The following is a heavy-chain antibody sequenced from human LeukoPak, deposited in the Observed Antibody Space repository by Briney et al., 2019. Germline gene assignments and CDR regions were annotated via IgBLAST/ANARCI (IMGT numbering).Heavy chain of an antibody. J-gene: IGHJ4*02. V-gene: IGHV1-69*06. D-gene: IGHD3-22*01. CDR1: GGTFSSYA. CDR2: IIPIFGTA. CDR3: AVDSSGYCPPIDY. Sequence: SVKVSCNASGGTFSSYAISWVRQAPGQGLEWMGRIIPIFGTANYAQKFQGRVTITADKSTSTAYKELSSLRSEDTAVYYCAVDSSGYCPPIDYWGQGTLVTVST.